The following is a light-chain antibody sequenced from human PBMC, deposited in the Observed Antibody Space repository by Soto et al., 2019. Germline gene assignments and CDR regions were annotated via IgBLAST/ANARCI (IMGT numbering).Light chain of an antibody. CDR2: LGS. J-gene: IGKJ4*01. V-gene: IGKV2-28*01. CDR3: MQALKSPLT. CDR1: QSLLHSNGYNY. Sequence: DIVMTQSPLSLPVTPGEPASISCRSSQSLLHSNGYNYLDWYLQKPGQSPQVLIYLGSSRASGVEDRFCGSGLGRECILRISRVQVEDLRVYYCMQALKSPLTLSGRTKVELK.